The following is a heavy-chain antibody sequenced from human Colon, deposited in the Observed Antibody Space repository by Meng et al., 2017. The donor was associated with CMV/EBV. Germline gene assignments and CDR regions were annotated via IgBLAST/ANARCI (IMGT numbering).Heavy chain of an antibody. Sequence: TVSGASLSSSSLYWGWIRQPPGRGLEWIGSIHHSGNTYRNPSLWGRVSMSVDTSKNQFSLNLSSVTAADTSIYYCARPSDNGWYYFDSWGQGTLVTVSS. D-gene: IGHD6-19*01. CDR1: GASLSSSSLY. V-gene: IGHV4-39*01. J-gene: IGHJ4*02. CDR3: ARPSDNGWYYFDS. CDR2: IHHSGNT.